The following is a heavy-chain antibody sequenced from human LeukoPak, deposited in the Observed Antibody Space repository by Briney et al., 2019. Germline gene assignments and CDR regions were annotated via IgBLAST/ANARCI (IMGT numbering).Heavy chain of an antibody. Sequence: GGSLRLSCAASGFTLSSYWMHWVRQAPGKGLVWVSPINSSGSTINYADSVKGRFTISRDKATNSLCMQMNGLRAADTAVYYCVRGGGGYGNFDGWGQRSLVSV. CDR3: VRGGGGYGNFDG. D-gene: IGHD5-12*01. CDR1: GFTLSSYW. J-gene: IGHJ4*02. V-gene: IGHV3-74*01. CDR2: INSSGSTI.